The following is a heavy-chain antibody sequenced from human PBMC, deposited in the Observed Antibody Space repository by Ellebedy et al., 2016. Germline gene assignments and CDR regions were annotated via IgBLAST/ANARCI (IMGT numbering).Heavy chain of an antibody. J-gene: IGHJ6*02. CDR3: ARGHASGQYYYYGMDV. CDR2: IIPIFGTA. D-gene: IGHD3-3*01. Sequence: SGKVSCXASGGTFSSYAISWVRQAPGQGLEWMGGIIPIFGTANYAQKFQGRVTITADESTSTAYMELSSLRSENTAVYYCARGHASGQYYYYGMDVWGQGTTVTVSS. CDR1: GGTFSSYA. V-gene: IGHV1-69*13.